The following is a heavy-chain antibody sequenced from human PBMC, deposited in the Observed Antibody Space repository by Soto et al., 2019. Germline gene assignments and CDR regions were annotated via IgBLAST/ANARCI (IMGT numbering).Heavy chain of an antibody. CDR2: IRSSGGNT. CDR3: AKGRLGYCGSDTCPDY. CDR1: GFTFSNYA. Sequence: EVQLLESGGGLVQPGGSLRLSCAASGFTFSNYAMTWFRQAPGKELEWVSSIRSSGGNTFYADSVKGRFTISRDNSKNTLYLQMDSLRAEDTAVYYCAKGRLGYCGSDTCPDYWGQGTLVTVSS. V-gene: IGHV3-23*01. J-gene: IGHJ4*02. D-gene: IGHD2-15*01.